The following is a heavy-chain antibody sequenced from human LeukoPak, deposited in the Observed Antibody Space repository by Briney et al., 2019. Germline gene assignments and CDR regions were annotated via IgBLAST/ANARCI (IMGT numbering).Heavy chain of an antibody. CDR3: ARVAVAGTYFDY. J-gene: IGHJ4*02. Sequence: GATVKVSCKASGYTFTGYYMHWVRQAPGQGLEWMGWINPNSGGTNYAQKFQGRVTMTRDTSISTAYMELSRLRSDDTAVYYCARVAVAGTYFDYWGQGTLVTVSS. CDR2: INPNSGGT. V-gene: IGHV1-2*02. CDR1: GYTFTGYY. D-gene: IGHD6-19*01.